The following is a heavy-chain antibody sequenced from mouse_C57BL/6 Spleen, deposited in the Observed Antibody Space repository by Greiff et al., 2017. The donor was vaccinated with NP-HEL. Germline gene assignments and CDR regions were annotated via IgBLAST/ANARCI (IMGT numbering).Heavy chain of an antibody. V-gene: IGHV3-6*01. CDR1: GYSITSGYY. D-gene: IGHD2-5*01. CDR2: ISYDGSN. CDR3: AREEYSNYDPAWFAY. J-gene: IGHJ3*01. Sequence: VQLKESGPGLVKPSQSLSLTCSVTGYSITSGYYRNWIRQFPGNKLEWMGYISYDGSNNYNPSLKNRISITRDTSKNQFFLKLNSVTTEDTATYYCAREEYSNYDPAWFAYWGQGTLVTVSA.